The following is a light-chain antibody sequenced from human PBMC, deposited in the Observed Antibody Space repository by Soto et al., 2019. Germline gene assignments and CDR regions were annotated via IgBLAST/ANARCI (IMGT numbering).Light chain of an antibody. V-gene: IGLV2-8*01. CDR2: EVS. CDR3: SSYEGSNNLV. CDR1: SSDVGGYNY. J-gene: IGLJ2*01. Sequence: QSALTQPPSASGSPGQSVTISCTGTSSDVGGYNYVSWYQQHPGKAPKLMIYEVSKRPSGVPDRFSGSKSGNTASLTVSGLQAENKADYYCSSYEGSNNLVFGGGTKLTVL.